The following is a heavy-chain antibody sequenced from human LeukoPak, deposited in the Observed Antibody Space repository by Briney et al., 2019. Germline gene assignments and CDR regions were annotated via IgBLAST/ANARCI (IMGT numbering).Heavy chain of an antibody. CDR3: TRTNISSDYASRSYVAFDV. D-gene: IGHD3-22*01. Sequence: GESLKISCKGSGYSYTIYSIGWVRQMPATGLEWMGITYPDVSQTSYSSSFQGPVRITAHKAVNTACLQWSRLKASDTTMEYYTRTNISSDYASRSYVAFDVWGEGTMVTVYS. CDR1: GYSYTIYS. CDR2: TYPDVSQT. V-gene: IGHV5-51*01. J-gene: IGHJ3*01.